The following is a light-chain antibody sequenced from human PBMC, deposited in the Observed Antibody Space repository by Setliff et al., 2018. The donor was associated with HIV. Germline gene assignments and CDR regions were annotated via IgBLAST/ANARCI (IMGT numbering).Light chain of an antibody. Sequence: QSVLTQPASVSGSPGQSITISCTGTSSDVGAYNYVSWYQQYPGKAPKLMIYEVSNRPSGVSNRSSGSKSGNTASLTISGLQAEDEADYYCCSYTSRNTDVFGTGTKV. CDR3: CSYTSRNTDV. V-gene: IGLV2-14*01. CDR1: SSDVGAYNY. CDR2: EVS. J-gene: IGLJ1*01.